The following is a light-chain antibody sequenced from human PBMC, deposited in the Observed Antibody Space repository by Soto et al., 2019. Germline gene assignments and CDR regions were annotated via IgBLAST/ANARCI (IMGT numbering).Light chain of an antibody. CDR1: QSISTW. Sequence: DIQMTQSPSTLSASVGDRVTITCRASQSISTWLAWYQQKPGKAPKLLIYKASSLESWVPSRFSGSGSETEFTLTISSLQPDDFATYYCQQYNSYSTFGQGTKVEIK. CDR2: KAS. V-gene: IGKV1-5*03. J-gene: IGKJ1*01. CDR3: QQYNSYST.